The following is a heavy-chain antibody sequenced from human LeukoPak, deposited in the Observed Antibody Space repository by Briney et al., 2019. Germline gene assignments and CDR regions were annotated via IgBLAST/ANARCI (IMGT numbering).Heavy chain of an antibody. V-gene: IGHV3-7*03. CDR2: IKQDGSEK. J-gene: IGHJ6*02. D-gene: IGHD3-9*01. CDR3: ARDLYYDILTGRGIRYYYGMDV. CDR1: GFTFSSYW. Sequence: GGSLRLSCAASGFTFSSYWMSWVRQAPGKGLEWVANIKQDGSEKYYVDSVKGRFTISRDKAKNSLYLQMNSLGADDTAVYYCARDLYYDILTGRGIRYYYGMDVWGQGATVTVSS.